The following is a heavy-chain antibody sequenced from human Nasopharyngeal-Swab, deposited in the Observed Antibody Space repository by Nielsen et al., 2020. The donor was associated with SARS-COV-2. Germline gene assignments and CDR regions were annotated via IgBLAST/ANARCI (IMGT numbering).Heavy chain of an antibody. Sequence: GGSLRLSCAASGFTFSSYAMHWVRQAPGKGLEWVAVISYDGSNTYYADSVKGRFTISRDNSKHTLYLQMNSLRAEDTAVYYCARDYYYYDFWSGYSPAQYYYYYYYMDVWGKGTTVTVSS. J-gene: IGHJ6*03. CDR3: ARDYYYYDFWSGYSPAQYYYYYYYMDV. CDR1: GFTFSSYA. V-gene: IGHV3-30*04. D-gene: IGHD3-3*01. CDR2: ISYDGSNT.